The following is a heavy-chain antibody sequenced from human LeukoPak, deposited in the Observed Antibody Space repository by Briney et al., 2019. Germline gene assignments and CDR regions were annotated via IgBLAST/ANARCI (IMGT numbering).Heavy chain of an antibody. CDR1: GFSLSTSGMC. CDR3: ARRDSSSWYFDF. J-gene: IGHJ4*02. Sequence: ESGPALVKPPQTLTLTCTFSGFSLSTSGMCVNWIRQPPGKALEWLAHIDWDDDKYYTTSLKTRLTISKDTSKNQVVLKMTHMDTVDTATYYCARRDSSSWYFDFWGQGTLVTVSS. CDR2: IDWDDDK. V-gene: IGHV2-70*01. D-gene: IGHD6-13*01.